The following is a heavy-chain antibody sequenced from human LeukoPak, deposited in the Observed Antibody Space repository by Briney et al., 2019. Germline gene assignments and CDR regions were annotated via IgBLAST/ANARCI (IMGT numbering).Heavy chain of an antibody. Sequence: GESLKISCKGSGYRFTNYWIGWVRQMPGKGLEWMGIIYPGDSNTRYSPSFQGQFPISADKSINTAYVQWSSLKASDTAMYYCARRVVNNRNWYFNLWGRGTLVTVSS. CDR3: ARRVVNNRNWYFNL. D-gene: IGHD4-23*01. CDR2: IYPGDSNT. V-gene: IGHV5-51*01. CDR1: GYRFTNYW. J-gene: IGHJ2*01.